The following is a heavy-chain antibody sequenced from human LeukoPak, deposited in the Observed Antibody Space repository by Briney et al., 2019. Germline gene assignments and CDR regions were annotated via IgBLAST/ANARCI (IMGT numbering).Heavy chain of an antibody. CDR2: ISYDGSNK. CDR3: ARAEYSSSWYPGY. D-gene: IGHD6-13*01. V-gene: IGHV3-30*04. J-gene: IGHJ4*02. CDR1: GFTFSSYA. Sequence: PGGSLRLSCAASGFTFSSYAMQWVRQAPGKGLEWVAVISYDGSNKYYADSVKGRFTISRDNSKNTLYLQMNSLRAEDTAVYYCARAEYSSSWYPGYWGQGTLVTVSS.